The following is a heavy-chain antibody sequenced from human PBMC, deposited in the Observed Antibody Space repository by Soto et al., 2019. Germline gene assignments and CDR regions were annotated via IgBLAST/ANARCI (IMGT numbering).Heavy chain of an antibody. D-gene: IGHD1-1*01. CDR2: ISYDGSMK. J-gene: IGHJ4*02. Sequence: QVQLVESGGGVVQPGGSLRLSCAASGFTFSSHSIQWVRQSPGKGLEWVAVISYDGSMKYYVDSVKGRFTVSRDNFKNTAYLQMNTLRAEDTALFYCAREWNTSGDLDYWGQGTLVIVSS. V-gene: IGHV3-30-3*01. CDR3: AREWNTSGDLDY. CDR1: GFTFSSHS.